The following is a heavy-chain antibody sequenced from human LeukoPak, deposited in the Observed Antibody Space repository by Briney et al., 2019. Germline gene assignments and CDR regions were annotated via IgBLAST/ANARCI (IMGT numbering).Heavy chain of an antibody. D-gene: IGHD5-24*01. J-gene: IGHJ4*02. Sequence: SETLSLTCTVSGGSISSYYWSWIRQPPGEGLEWIGYIFYSGSTNYNPSLKSRVTISVATSKTQFSLKLSSVTAADTAVYYCASSRDGYTHVYFDYWGQGPLVTVSS. V-gene: IGHV4-59*01. CDR3: ASSRDGYTHVYFDY. CDR1: GGSISSYY. CDR2: IFYSGST.